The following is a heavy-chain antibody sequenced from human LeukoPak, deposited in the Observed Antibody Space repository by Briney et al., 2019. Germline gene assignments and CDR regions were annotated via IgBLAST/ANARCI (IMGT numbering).Heavy chain of an antibody. V-gene: IGHV3-53*01. J-gene: IGHJ3*02. D-gene: IGHD3-22*01. Sequence: GGSLRLSCAASGFTFSSYGMSWVRQAPGKGLEGVSVIYSGGSTYYADSVKGRFTISRDNSKNTLYLQMNSLRAEDTAVYYCARDNIQGDSSGSHDAFDIWGQGTMVTVSS. CDR2: IYSGGST. CDR3: ARDNIQGDSSGSHDAFDI. CDR1: GFTFSSYG.